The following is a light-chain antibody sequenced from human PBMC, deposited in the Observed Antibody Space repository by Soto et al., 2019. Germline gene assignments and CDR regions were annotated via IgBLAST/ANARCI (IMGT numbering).Light chain of an antibody. CDR3: NSYAGSNNGV. V-gene: IGLV2-8*01. J-gene: IGLJ3*02. CDR1: SSDVGGYNY. Sequence: QSALTQPPSASGSPGQSVTISCTGTSSDVGGYNYVSWYQQHPGKAPKLMIYEVSKRPSGVPDRFSGSKSGNTASLTVSGLQAEDEADYYCNSYAGSNNGVFGGGTKVTVL. CDR2: EVS.